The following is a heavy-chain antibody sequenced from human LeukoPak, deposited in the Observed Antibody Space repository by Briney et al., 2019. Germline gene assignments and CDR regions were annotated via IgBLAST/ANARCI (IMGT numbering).Heavy chain of an antibody. Sequence: GESLRLSCAASGFTSSAYDMHWVRQITGGGLEWVSTSGTVGDTFDSDTVKGRFTISRENAKNSVHLQMNSLRVEDSAIYVCVRAAMRYIITGRRFHYWGQGTLVTVSS. CDR1: GFTSSAYD. CDR2: SGTVGDT. D-gene: IGHD1-20*01. J-gene: IGHJ4*02. V-gene: IGHV3-13*04. CDR3: VRAAMRYIITGRRFHY.